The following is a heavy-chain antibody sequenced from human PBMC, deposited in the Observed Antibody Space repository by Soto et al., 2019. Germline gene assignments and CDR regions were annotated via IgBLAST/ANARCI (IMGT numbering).Heavy chain of an antibody. D-gene: IGHD3-22*01. Sequence: GGSLRLSYAASGFTFSSYEMNWVRQAPGKGLEWVSYISSSGSTIYYADSVKGRFTISRDNAKNSLYLQMNSLRAEDTAVYYXARGPPLYYYDREGAFDIWGQGTMVTVSS. CDR3: ARGPPLYYYDREGAFDI. V-gene: IGHV3-48*03. CDR1: GFTFSSYE. CDR2: ISSSGSTI. J-gene: IGHJ3*02.